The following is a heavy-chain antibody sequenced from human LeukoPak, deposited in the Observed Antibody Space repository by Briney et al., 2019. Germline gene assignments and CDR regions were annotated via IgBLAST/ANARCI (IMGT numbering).Heavy chain of an antibody. D-gene: IGHD2-2*01. CDR3: AKDIGIVVVPAAPGAFDI. Sequence: GRSLRLSCAASGFTFDDYAMHWVRQAPGKGLEWVSGISWNSGSIGYADSVKGRFTISRDNAKNSLYLQMNSLRAEDTALYYCAKDIGIVVVPAAPGAFDIWGQGTMVTVSS. CDR2: ISWNSGSI. V-gene: IGHV3-9*01. CDR1: GFTFDDYA. J-gene: IGHJ3*02.